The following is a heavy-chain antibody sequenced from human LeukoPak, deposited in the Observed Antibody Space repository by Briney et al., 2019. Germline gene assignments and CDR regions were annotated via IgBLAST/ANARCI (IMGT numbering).Heavy chain of an antibody. D-gene: IGHD2-2*02. CDR3: ARGSAYPASIPSEL. V-gene: IGHV4-4*07. CDR1: GGSIRSDF. CDR2: IYSSGNT. J-gene: IGHJ3*01. Sequence: SETLSLTCTVSGGSIRSDFWSWIRQPAGKGLEWIGRIYSSGNTNYNPSLKSRVTMSVDTSKNQFSLTLSSVTAADTAVYYCARGSAYPASIPSELWGRDTMVSVSS.